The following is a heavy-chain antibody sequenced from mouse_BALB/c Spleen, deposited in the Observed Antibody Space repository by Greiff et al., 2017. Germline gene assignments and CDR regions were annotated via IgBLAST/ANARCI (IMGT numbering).Heavy chain of an antibody. CDR3: ARRGNPGYFDY. V-gene: IGHV1-69*01. J-gene: IGHJ2*01. Sequence: QVQLQQPGAELVMPGASVKMSCKASGYTFTDYWMHWVKQRPGQGLEWIGAIDTSDSYTSYNQKFKGKATLTVDESSSTAYMQLSSLTSEDSAVYYCARRGNPGYFDYWGQGTTLTVSA. D-gene: IGHD2-1*01. CDR2: IDTSDSYT. CDR1: GYTFTDYW.